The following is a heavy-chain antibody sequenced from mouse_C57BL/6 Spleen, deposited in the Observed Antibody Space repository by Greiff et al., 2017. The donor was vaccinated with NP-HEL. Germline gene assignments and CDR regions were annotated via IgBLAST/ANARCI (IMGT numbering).Heavy chain of an antibody. J-gene: IGHJ2*01. CDR1: GYTFTSYW. V-gene: IGHV1-64*01. CDR3: ARSRDSGYFDY. D-gene: IGHD3-2*01. CDR2: IHPNSGST. Sequence: QVQLQQSGAELVKPGASVKLSCKASGYTFTSYWMHWVKQRPGQGLEWIGMIHPNSGSTNYNEKFKSKATLTVDKSSSTAYMQLSSLTSEDSAVYYCARSRDSGYFDYWGQGTTLTVSS.